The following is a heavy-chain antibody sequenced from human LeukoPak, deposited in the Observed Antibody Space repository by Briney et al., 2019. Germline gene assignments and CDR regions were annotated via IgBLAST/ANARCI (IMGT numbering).Heavy chain of an antibody. Sequence: GGSLRLSCAASGFTFSSYNMNWVRQAPGKGLEWVSYISSSSSTIYYADSVKGRFTISRDNSKNTLYLQMNSLRAEDTAVYYCAKDQPKPLDWGQGTLVTVSS. CDR1: GFTFSSYN. D-gene: IGHD1-14*01. V-gene: IGHV3-48*01. CDR3: AKDQPKPLD. J-gene: IGHJ4*02. CDR2: ISSSSSTI.